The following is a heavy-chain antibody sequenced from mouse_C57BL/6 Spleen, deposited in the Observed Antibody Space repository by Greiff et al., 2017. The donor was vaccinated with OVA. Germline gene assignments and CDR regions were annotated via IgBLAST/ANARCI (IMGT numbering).Heavy chain of an antibody. J-gene: IGHJ4*01. CDR2: IYPGSGST. CDR3: ARKDDGYPFYYAMDY. Sequence: QVQLQQSGAELVKPGASVKMSCKASGYTFTSYWITWVKQRTGQGLEWIGDIYPGSGSTNYNEKFKSKATLTVDTSSSTAYMQLSSLTSEDSAVYYCARKDDGYPFYYAMDYWGQGTSVTVSS. D-gene: IGHD2-3*01. CDR1: GYTFTSYW. V-gene: IGHV1-55*01.